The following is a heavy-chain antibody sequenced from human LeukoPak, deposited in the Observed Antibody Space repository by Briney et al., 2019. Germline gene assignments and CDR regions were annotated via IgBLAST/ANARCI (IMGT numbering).Heavy chain of an antibody. D-gene: IGHD6-13*01. CDR1: GFTFSSYA. CDR2: ISGSGGST. J-gene: IGHJ3*02. Sequence: GGSLRLSCAASGFTFSSYAMSWVRQAPGKGLEWVSAISGSGGSTYYADSVKGRFTISRDNAKNSLYLQMNSLRAEDTAVYYCARDLGSSWTPAAFDIWGQGTMVTVSS. CDR3: ARDLGSSWTPAAFDI. V-gene: IGHV3-23*01.